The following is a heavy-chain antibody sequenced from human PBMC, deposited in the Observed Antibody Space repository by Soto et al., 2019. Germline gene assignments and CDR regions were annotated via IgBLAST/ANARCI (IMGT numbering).Heavy chain of an antibody. CDR2: IYYSGST. D-gene: IGHD6-19*01. J-gene: IGHJ4*02. Sequence: QVQLQESGPGLVKPSQTLSLTCTVSGGSISSGGYYWSWIRQHPGKGLGWIGYIYYSGSTYYNPSLKSRVTISVDTSKNQFSLKLSSVTAADTAVYYCARARASGWYLGVIIDYWGQGTLVTVSS. CDR1: GGSISSGGYY. V-gene: IGHV4-31*03. CDR3: ARARASGWYLGVIIDY.